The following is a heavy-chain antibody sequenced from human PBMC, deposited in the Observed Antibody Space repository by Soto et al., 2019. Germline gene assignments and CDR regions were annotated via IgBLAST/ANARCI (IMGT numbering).Heavy chain of an antibody. CDR1: GGTFSSYA. CDR3: ARYPYCSGGSCYVGDPNWFDP. CDR2: IIPIFGTA. J-gene: IGHJ5*02. Sequence: SVKVSCKASGGTFSSYAISWVRQAPGQGLEWMGGIIPIFGTANYAQKFQGRVTITADESTSTAYMELSSLRSEDAAVYYCARYPYCSGGSCYVGDPNWFDPWGQGTLVTVSS. V-gene: IGHV1-69*13. D-gene: IGHD2-15*01.